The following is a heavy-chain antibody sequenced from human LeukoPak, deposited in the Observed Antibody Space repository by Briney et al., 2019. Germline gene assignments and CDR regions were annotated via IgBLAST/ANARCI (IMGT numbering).Heavy chain of an antibody. CDR3: ARGDGAGHY. Sequence: GGSLRLSCAASGFTFNVYSMNWVRQAPGKGLEWVSSISSNSKYIYYADSMRGRFTVSRDNAKNSLFLQLNSLRAEDTAVYYCARGDGAGHYWGQGTLVTVSS. CDR1: GFTFNVYS. J-gene: IGHJ4*02. D-gene: IGHD3-10*01. CDR2: ISSNSKYI. V-gene: IGHV3-21*01.